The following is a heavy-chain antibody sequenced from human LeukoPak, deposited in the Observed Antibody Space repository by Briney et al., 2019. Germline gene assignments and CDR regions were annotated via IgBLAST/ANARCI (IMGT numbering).Heavy chain of an antibody. J-gene: IGHJ6*03. CDR3: ARDLLGDLQYYYYMDV. CDR1: GFPFSTYT. D-gene: IGHD1-26*01. CDR2: ITGSSSYI. Sequence: GGSLRLSCAASGFPFSTYTMNWVRQAPGKGLEWVSSITGSSSYIYYADSVKGRFTISRDNARNSLYLQMNSLRAEDTAVYYCARDLLGDLQYYYYMDVWGKGTTVTVSS. V-gene: IGHV3-21*01.